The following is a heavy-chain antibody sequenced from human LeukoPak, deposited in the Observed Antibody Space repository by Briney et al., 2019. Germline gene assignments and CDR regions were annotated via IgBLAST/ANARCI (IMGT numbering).Heavy chain of an antibody. CDR2: ICTAGDT. CDR3: ARAPYCSSTSCYRYFDY. J-gene: IGHJ4*02. V-gene: IGHV3-13*01. D-gene: IGHD2-2*01. Sequence: GGSLRLSCAASGFTFSSYDMHWVRQAPGKGLEWVSAICTAGDTYYSGSVKGRFTISRENAKNSLYLQMNGLRAGDTAVYYCARAPYCSSTSCYRYFDYWGQGTLVTVSS. CDR1: GFTFSSYD.